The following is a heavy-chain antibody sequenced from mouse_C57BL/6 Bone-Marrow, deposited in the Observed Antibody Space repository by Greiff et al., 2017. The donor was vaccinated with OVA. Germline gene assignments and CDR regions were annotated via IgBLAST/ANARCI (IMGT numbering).Heavy chain of an antibody. Sequence: VQLHQSGAELVRPGASVKLSCKASGYTFTDYYISWVKQRPGQGLEWIARIYPGSGNIYYNEKFKGKATLTAEKSSSTAYMQLSSLTSDDSAVYVCARSERLRDYFAYWGQGTTLTVS. D-gene: IGHD2-2*01. CDR1: GYTFTDYY. J-gene: IGHJ2*01. CDR2: IYPGSGNI. V-gene: IGHV1-76*01. CDR3: ARSERLRDYFAY.